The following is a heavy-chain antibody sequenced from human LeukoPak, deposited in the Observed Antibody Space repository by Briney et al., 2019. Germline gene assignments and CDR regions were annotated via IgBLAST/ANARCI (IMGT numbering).Heavy chain of an antibody. J-gene: IGHJ4*02. D-gene: IGHD5-18*01. Sequence: GASVKVSCKASGYTFTGCYMLWVRRAPGQGLVWMGWINSNSGGTNYAQTFQGRVTMTRNTSISTAYMELSSLRSEDTAVYYCARHTAMVPGDYWGQGTLVTVFS. CDR3: ARHTAMVPGDY. V-gene: IGHV1-2*02. CDR1: GYTFTGCY. CDR2: INSNSGGT.